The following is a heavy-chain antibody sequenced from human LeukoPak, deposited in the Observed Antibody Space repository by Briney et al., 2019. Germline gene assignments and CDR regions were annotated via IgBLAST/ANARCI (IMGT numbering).Heavy chain of an antibody. D-gene: IGHD1-26*01. CDR1: GGSIRTYY. V-gene: IGHV4-59*01. CDR2: VYYSGNA. J-gene: IGHJ4*02. CDR3: ARVGSGSFDY. Sequence: SETLSLTCTISGGSIRTYYWTWIRQPPGKGLELIAYVYYSGNANYNPSLKSRVTISVDTSKNQFSLKLSSVTAADTAVYYCARVGSGSFDYWGQGTLVAVSS.